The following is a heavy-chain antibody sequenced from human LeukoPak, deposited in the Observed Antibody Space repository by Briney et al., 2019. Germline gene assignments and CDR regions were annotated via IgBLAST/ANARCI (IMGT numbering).Heavy chain of an antibody. Sequence: SETLSLTCTVSGGSISSSSYYWGWIRQPPGKGLEWIGSIYYSGSTYYNPSLKSRVTISVDTSKNQFSLKLSSVTAADTAVYYCARVQGWELLSAAYYFDYWGQGTLVTVSS. D-gene: IGHD1-26*01. V-gene: IGHV4-39*01. CDR1: GGSISSSSYY. CDR3: ARVQGWELLSAAYYFDY. CDR2: IYYSGST. J-gene: IGHJ4*02.